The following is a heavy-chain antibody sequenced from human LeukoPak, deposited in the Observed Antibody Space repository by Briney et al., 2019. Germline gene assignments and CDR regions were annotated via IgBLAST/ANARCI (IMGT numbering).Heavy chain of an antibody. CDR1: GYTFTSYD. D-gene: IGHD2-15*01. Sequence: GASVKVSCKASGYTFTSYDFNWVRQATGQLPEWMGWMSPNSGDAGYAQKFQDRVTMTRNTSISTAYMELSSLRSEDTAVYYCAREVWSLGPLGYCSGGSCYSDLVFDYWGQGTLVTVSS. J-gene: IGHJ4*02. V-gene: IGHV1-8*01. CDR3: AREVWSLGPLGYCSGGSCYSDLVFDY. CDR2: MSPNSGDA.